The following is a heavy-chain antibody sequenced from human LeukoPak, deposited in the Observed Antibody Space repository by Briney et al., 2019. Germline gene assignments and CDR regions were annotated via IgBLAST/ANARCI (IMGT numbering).Heavy chain of an antibody. CDR1: GGSFSGYY. CDR2: INHSGST. Sequence: SETLSLTCAVYGGSFSGYYWSWIRQPPGKGLEWIGEINHSGSTNYNPSLKSRVTISVDTSNNQFSLKLSSVTAADTAVYYCAREATMVRGVIITNAFDIWGQGTMVTVSS. J-gene: IGHJ3*02. CDR3: AREATMVRGVIITNAFDI. D-gene: IGHD3-10*01. V-gene: IGHV4-34*01.